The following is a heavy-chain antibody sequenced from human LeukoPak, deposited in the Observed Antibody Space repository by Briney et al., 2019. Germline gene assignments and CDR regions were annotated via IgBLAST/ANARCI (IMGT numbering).Heavy chain of an antibody. CDR3: ARGFAVVVPAAIGY. D-gene: IGHD2-2*02. Sequence: ASVKVSCKASGYTFTSYAMHWVRQAPGQRLEWMGWINAGNGNTKYSQKFQGRVTITRDTSASTAHMELSSLRSEDTAVYYCARGFAVVVPAAIGYWGQGTLVTVSS. CDR2: INAGNGNT. CDR1: GYTFTSYA. J-gene: IGHJ4*02. V-gene: IGHV1-3*01.